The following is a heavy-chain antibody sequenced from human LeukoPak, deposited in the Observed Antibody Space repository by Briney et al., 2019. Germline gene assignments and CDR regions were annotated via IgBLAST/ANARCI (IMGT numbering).Heavy chain of an antibody. CDR2: ITPILGIA. D-gene: IGHD2-2*01. Sequence: ASVKVSCKASGGTFSSYAISWVRQAPGQGLEWMGRITPILGIANYAQKFQGRVTITADKSTSTAYMELSSLRSEDTAVYYCARVRCSSTSCYSFYYYYGMDVWGQGTTVTVSS. V-gene: IGHV1-69*04. CDR1: GGTFSSYA. J-gene: IGHJ6*02. CDR3: ARVRCSSTSCYSFYYYYGMDV.